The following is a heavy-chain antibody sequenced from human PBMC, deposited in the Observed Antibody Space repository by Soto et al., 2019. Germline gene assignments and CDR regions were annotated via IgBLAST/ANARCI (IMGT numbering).Heavy chain of an antibody. CDR1: GFTFSNYG. Sequence: QVQLVESGGGVVQPGRSLRLSCAASGFTFSNYGMHWVRQAPGKGLDWVAVISYDGSIEYYSESVKGRFTMSRDYSEKTVYLQRNSLRKEDTDVYFCGRDWVWVGAHPIDNGGQGTVVTVSS. CDR3: GRDWVWVGAHPIDN. CDR2: ISYDGSIE. V-gene: IGHV3-30*03. J-gene: IGHJ4*02. D-gene: IGHD3-10*01.